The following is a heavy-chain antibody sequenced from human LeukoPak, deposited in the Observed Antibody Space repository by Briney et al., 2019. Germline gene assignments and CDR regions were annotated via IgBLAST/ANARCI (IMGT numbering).Heavy chain of an antibody. Sequence: GASVKVSCKASGDTFINDYIHWVRQAPGQGLEWMGVSNPGGGATTYAQKFQGRVTITRNTSISTAYMELSSLRSEDTAVYYCARGVKGKYYYGSGSYSYYYYMDVWGKGTTVTVSS. CDR1: GDTFINDY. J-gene: IGHJ6*03. CDR2: SNPGGGAT. CDR3: ARGVKGKYYYGSGSYSYYYYMDV. D-gene: IGHD3-10*01. V-gene: IGHV1-46*01.